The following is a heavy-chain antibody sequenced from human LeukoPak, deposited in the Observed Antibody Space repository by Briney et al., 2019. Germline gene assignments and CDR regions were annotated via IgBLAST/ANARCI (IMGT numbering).Heavy chain of an antibody. CDR3: AKDRGFTMVRGVTFDY. Sequence: GGSLRLSCAASGFTFDDYDMHWVRQAPGKGLEWVSGISWNSGSIGYADSVKGRFTISRDNAKNSLYLQMNSLRAEDTALYYCAKDRGFTMVRGVTFDYWGQGTLVTVSS. J-gene: IGHJ4*02. V-gene: IGHV3-9*01. D-gene: IGHD3-10*01. CDR1: GFTFDDYD. CDR2: ISWNSGSI.